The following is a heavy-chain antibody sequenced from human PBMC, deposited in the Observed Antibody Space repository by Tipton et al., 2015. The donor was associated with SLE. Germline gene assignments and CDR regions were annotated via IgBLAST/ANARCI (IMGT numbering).Heavy chain of an antibody. CDR1: GYSLSRGYY. CDR2: IYHSGST. V-gene: IGHV4-38-2*02. Sequence: TLSLTCAVSGYSLSRGYYWGWIRQPPGKGLEWIGSIYHSGSTYYNPSLKSRVTISVDTSKNQFSLKLSSVTAADTAVYYCARDLALYDSSGYFDYWGQGTLVTVSS. D-gene: IGHD3-22*01. J-gene: IGHJ4*02. CDR3: ARDLALYDSSGYFDY.